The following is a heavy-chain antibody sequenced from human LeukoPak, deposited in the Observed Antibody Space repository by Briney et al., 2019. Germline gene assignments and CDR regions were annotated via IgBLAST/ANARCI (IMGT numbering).Heavy chain of an antibody. CDR2: FDPEDGET. Sequence: GASVKVSCKVSGYTLTELSMHWVRQAPGRGLEWMGGFDPEDGETIYAQKFQGRVTMTEDTSTDTAYMELSSLRSEDTAVYYCATIPYYYGSGIGDDWGQGTLVTVSS. V-gene: IGHV1-24*01. J-gene: IGHJ4*02. CDR1: GYTLTELS. CDR3: ATIPYYYGSGIGDD. D-gene: IGHD3-10*01.